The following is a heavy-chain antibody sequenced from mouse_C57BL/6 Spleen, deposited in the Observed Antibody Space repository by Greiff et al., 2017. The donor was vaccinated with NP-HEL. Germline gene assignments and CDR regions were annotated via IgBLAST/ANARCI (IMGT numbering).Heavy chain of an antibody. CDR2: ISYDGSN. D-gene: IGHD4-1*01. CDR3: AREGNWDVDY. J-gene: IGHJ2*01. CDR1: GYSITSGYY. V-gene: IGHV3-6*01. Sequence: EVQVVESGPGLVKPSQSLSLTCSVTGYSITSGYYWNWIRQFPGNKLEWMGYISYDGSNNYNPSLKNRISITRDTSKNQFFLKLNSVTTEDTATYYCAREGNWDVDYWGQGTTLTVSS.